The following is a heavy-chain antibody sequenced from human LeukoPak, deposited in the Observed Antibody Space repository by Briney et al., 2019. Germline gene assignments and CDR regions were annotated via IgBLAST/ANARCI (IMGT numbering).Heavy chain of an antibody. J-gene: IGHJ5*02. Sequence: PSETLSLTCAVYGGSFSGYYWSWIRQPPGKGLEWIGEINHSGSTNYNPSLKSRVTISVDTSKNQFSLKLSSVTAADTAVYYCARVSVAAAGPRSSNWFVPLGQCPLVTVAS. D-gene: IGHD6-13*01. V-gene: IGHV4-34*01. CDR1: GGSFSGYY. CDR2: INHSGST. CDR3: ARVSVAAAGPRSSNWFVP.